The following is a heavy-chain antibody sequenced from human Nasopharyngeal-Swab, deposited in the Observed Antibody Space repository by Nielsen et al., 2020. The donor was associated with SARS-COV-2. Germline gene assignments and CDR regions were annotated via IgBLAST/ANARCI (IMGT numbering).Heavy chain of an antibody. CDR2: ISSSSSYT. V-gene: IGHV3-11*05. J-gene: IGHJ5*02. CDR3: ARGTATGWFDP. CDR1: GFTFSDYS. Sequence: GGSLRLSCAASGFTFSDYSMGWIRQAPGTGLEWVSYISSSSSYTNYADSVKGRFTISRDNAKNSLYLQMNSLRAEDTAVYYCARGTATGWFDPWGQGTLVTVSS. D-gene: IGHD4-17*01.